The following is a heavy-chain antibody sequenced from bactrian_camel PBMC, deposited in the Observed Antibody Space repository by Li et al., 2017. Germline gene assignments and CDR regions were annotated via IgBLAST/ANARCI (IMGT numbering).Heavy chain of an antibody. Sequence: VQLVESGGGSVQAGGSLRLSCAASGYTYSSDCMGWFRQASGKEREGVALIDSDGNAVYADSVKGRFTISKDNAKNTLYLQMNSLKPEDTAIYYCAADIRPLGLRQTYGYWGQGTQVTVS. V-gene: IGHV3S53*01. CDR3: AADIRPLGLRQTYGY. CDR1: GYTYSSDC. CDR2: IDSDGNA. J-gene: IGHJ4*01. D-gene: IGHD1*01.